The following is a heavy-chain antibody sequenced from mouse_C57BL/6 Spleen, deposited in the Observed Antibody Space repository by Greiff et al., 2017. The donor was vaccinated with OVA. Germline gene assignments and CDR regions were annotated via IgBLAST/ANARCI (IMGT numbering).Heavy chain of an antibody. J-gene: IGHJ4*01. D-gene: IGHD1-1*01. V-gene: IGHV1-55*01. CDR2: IYPGSGST. Sequence: VQLQQPGAELVKPGASVKMSCKASGYTFTSYWITWVKQRPGQGLEWIGDIYPGSGSTNYNEKFKSKATLTVDTSTSTASMQLSSLTSEDSAVYYCARSGYYGSSYDHAMDSRGQGTSVTVSS. CDR1: GYTFTSYW. CDR3: ARSGYYGSSYDHAMDS.